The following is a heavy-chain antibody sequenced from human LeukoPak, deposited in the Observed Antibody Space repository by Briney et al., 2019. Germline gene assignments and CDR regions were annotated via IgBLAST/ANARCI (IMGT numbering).Heavy chain of an antibody. CDR2: IYHTGST. D-gene: IGHD3-22*01. Sequence: PGGSLRLSCAASGFTFSSYWMSWIRQPPRKGLEWIGYIYHTGSTSYNPSLKSRVTISIDTSKSQFSLKLTSVTAADTAVYSCARRYYDSGGHHDAFDIWGQGTMGTFSS. V-gene: IGHV4-59*08. CDR1: GFTFSSYW. CDR3: ARRYYDSGGHHDAFDI. J-gene: IGHJ3*02.